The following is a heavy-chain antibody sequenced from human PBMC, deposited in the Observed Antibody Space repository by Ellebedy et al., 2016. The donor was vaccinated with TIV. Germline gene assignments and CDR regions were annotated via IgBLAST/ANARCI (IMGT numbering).Heavy chain of an antibody. V-gene: IGHV3-23*01. Sequence: GESLKISXAASGFTFSSYAMSWVRQAPGKGLEWVSVINARGINTYYADSVKGRFTISRDNSKNTLSLQMNTLRAEDTAVYYCARVRIAAGVFFDYWGQGTLVTVSS. CDR3: ARVRIAAGVFFDY. CDR2: INARGINT. CDR1: GFTFSSYA. D-gene: IGHD6-13*01. J-gene: IGHJ4*02.